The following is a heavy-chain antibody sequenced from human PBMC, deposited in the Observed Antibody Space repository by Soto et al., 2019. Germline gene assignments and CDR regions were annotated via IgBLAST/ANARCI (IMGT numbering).Heavy chain of an antibody. V-gene: IGHV3-21*01. CDR1: GFNFNSYT. J-gene: IGHJ6*02. Sequence: EVQLVESGGGLVKPGGSLRLSCAASGFNFNSYTINCVRQPPGKRLEWLSSISSSGYIFSTDSVRGRFTISRDNAKNSVSLQINSPRAEDTAVYFSARDCRGGRCYTGMDVWGPGTPVTVS. CDR2: ISSSGYI. CDR3: ARDCRGGRCYTGMDV. D-gene: IGHD2-15*01.